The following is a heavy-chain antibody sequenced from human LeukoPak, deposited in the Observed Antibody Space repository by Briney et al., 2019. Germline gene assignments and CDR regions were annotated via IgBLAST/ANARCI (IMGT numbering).Heavy chain of an antibody. D-gene: IGHD4-17*01. J-gene: IGHJ3*02. CDR2: ISGSAGNT. V-gene: IGHV3-23*01. CDR1: GFTFTTYA. Sequence: PGGSLRLSCAASGFTFTTYAMNWVRQAPGKGLEWVAGISGSAGNTYYADSVKGRFTISRDTSKNTLYLQMNSLRAEDTAVYYCAKGMTTVTIDAFDIWGQGTTVTVSS. CDR3: AKGMTTVTIDAFDI.